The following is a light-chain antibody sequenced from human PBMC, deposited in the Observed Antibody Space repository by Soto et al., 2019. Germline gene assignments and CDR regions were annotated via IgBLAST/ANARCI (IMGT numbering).Light chain of an antibody. CDR2: AAS. Sequence: DIQVTQSPSSLSASVGDRVTITCRASQSISTYLNWYQQKPGKAPKLLIYAASSLQSGVPSRFSGSGSGTDFTLTISSLQPEDFATFYWQQSYSSPPTFGGGTKVEI. CDR1: QSISTY. CDR3: QQSYSSPPT. J-gene: IGKJ4*01. V-gene: IGKV1-39*01.